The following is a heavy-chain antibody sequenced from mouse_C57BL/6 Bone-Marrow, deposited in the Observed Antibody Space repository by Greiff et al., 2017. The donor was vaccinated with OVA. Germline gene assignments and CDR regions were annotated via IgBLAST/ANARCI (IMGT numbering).Heavy chain of an antibody. CDR1: GFTFSDYY. CDR2: ISNGGGST. J-gene: IGHJ3*01. V-gene: IGHV5-12*01. D-gene: IGHD2-12*01. CDR3: ARDYIAY. Sequence: EVKLMESGGGLVQPGGSLKLSCAASGFTFSDYYMYWVRQTPEKRLEWVAYISNGGGSTYYPDTVKGRFTISRDNAKNTLYLQMSRLKSEDTAMYYCARDYIAYWGQGTLVTVSA.